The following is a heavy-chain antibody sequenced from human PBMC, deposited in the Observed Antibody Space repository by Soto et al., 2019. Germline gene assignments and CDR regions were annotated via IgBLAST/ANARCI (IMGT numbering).Heavy chain of an antibody. CDR2: MFYVGAT. J-gene: IGHJ5*02. Sequence: PSETLSLTCSVSGGSISSGDYYWSWIRQPPGKGLEWIGYMFYVGATYYNPSLKSRVTISVDTSKNQFSLKLSSVTAADTAVYHCARVVRFCSSQSCRGRNWFAPWGQGTLVTVSS. D-gene: IGHD2-2*01. V-gene: IGHV4-30-4*01. CDR1: GGSISSGDYY. CDR3: ARVVRFCSSQSCRGRNWFAP.